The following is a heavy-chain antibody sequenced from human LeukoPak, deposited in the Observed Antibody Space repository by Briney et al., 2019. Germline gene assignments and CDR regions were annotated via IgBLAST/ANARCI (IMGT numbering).Heavy chain of an antibody. CDR2: ISNNGDHT. CDR1: GFSFSICS. D-gene: IGHD4-17*01. V-gene: IGHV3-64D*09. CDR3: VKATVTSSYFDYFDS. Sequence: QPGGSLRLSCSASGFSFSICSMHWVRQAPGKGLEYVSAISNNGDHTNYADSVKGRFTISRDNSKNTLYLQMSSLRAEDTAVYYCVKATVTSSYFDYFDSWGQGTRVTVSS. J-gene: IGHJ4*02.